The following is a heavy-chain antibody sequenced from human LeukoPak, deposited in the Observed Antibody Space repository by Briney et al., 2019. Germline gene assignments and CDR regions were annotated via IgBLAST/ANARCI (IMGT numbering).Heavy chain of an antibody. CDR2: ISDSGGRT. J-gene: IGHJ4*02. V-gene: IGHV3-23*01. CDR1: GITLSNYG. CDR3: AKRGVVIRVILVGFHKEAYYFDS. Sequence: GGSLRLSCAVSGITLSNYGMSWVRQAPGKGLEWVAGISDSGGRTNYADSVKGRFTISRDNPKNTLYLEMNSLRAEDTAVYFCAKRGVVIRVILVGFHKEAYYFDSWGQGALVTVSS. D-gene: IGHD3-22*01.